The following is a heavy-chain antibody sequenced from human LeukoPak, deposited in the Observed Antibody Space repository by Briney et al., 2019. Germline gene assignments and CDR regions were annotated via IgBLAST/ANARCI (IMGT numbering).Heavy chain of an antibody. CDR1: GFTFSINW. V-gene: IGHV3-7*03. D-gene: IGHD3-3*01. Sequence: GGSLRLSCAASGFTFSINWISWVRQAPGKGLEWVASIKQDGSAKYYMDSVKGRFTISRDNAKNSLSLQMNSLRVEDTAVYYCAKGFWWDQGHVVTVSS. J-gene: IGHJ4*02. CDR3: AKGFW. CDR2: IKQDGSAK.